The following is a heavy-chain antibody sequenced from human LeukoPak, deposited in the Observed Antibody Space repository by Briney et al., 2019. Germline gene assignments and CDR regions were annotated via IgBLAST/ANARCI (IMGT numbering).Heavy chain of an antibody. CDR3: AKDLAGSGSYSFDY. CDR2: ISYDGSNK. D-gene: IGHD1-26*01. CDR1: GFTFSSYG. Sequence: GGSLRLSCAASGFTFSSYGMHWVRQAPGKGLEWVAVISYDGSNKYYADSVKGRFTISRDNSKNTLYLQMNSLRAEDTAVYYCAKDLAGSGSYSFDYWGQGTLVTVSS. J-gene: IGHJ4*02. V-gene: IGHV3-30*18.